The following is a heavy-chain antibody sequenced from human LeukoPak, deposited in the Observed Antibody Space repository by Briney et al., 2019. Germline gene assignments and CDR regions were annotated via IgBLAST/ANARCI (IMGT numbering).Heavy chain of an antibody. CDR1: GGSISSYY. V-gene: IGHV4-59*08. CDR3: ARQPISGSYWGYFDY. J-gene: IGHJ4*02. Sequence: SETLSLTCTVSGGSISSYYWSWIRQPPGKGLEWIGYIYYSGSTNYNPSLKSRVTISVDTSENQFSLKLSSVTAADTAVYYCARQPISGSYWGYFDYWGQGTLVTVSS. CDR2: IYYSGST. D-gene: IGHD1-26*01.